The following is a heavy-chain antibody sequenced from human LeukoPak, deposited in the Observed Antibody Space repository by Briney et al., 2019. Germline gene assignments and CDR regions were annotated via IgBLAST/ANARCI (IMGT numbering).Heavy chain of an antibody. D-gene: IGHD3-22*01. V-gene: IGHV3-30*04. CDR2: ISYDGSNK. J-gene: IGHJ3*02. CDR1: GFTFSSYA. CDR3: ARLDRMIVVVITPGALDI. Sequence: GGFLRLSCAASGFTFSSYAMYWVRQAPGKGLQWVAVISYDGSNKYYADSVKGRFTISRDNSKNTLYLHMNSLRAEDTAVYYCARLDRMIVVVITPGALDIWGQGTMVTVSS.